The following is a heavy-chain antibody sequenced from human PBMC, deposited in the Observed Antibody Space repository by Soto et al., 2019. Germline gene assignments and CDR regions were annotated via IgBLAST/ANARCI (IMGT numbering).Heavy chain of an antibody. Sequence: SETLSLTCAVSGGSIISSNWWNWVRQPPGKGLEWIGEVYHSGSTTYKPSLRSRVTISVDKSKNQFSLKLSSVTAADTAIYYCARRDWSGTTSHFYFDYWSQGALVTVS. CDR2: VYHSGST. CDR1: GGSIISSNW. V-gene: IGHV4-4*02. CDR3: ARRDWSGTTSHFYFDY. D-gene: IGHD4-17*01. J-gene: IGHJ4*02.